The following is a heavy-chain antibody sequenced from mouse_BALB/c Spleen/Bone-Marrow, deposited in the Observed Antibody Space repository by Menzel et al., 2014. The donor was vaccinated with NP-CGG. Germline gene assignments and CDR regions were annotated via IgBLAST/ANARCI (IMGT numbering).Heavy chain of an antibody. D-gene: IGHD1-1*01. CDR1: GYTFTDYN. Sequence: VQLQQSGPELVKPGASVKISCKASGYTFTDYNMHWVKQSHGKSLEWIGYIYPYRGGTDYNQKFKNKATLTVDNSSSTAYMELRGLTSEDSAVYYCARWNYGSRSSFDYWGQGTTLTVSS. J-gene: IGHJ2*01. CDR2: IYPYRGGT. V-gene: IGHV1S29*02. CDR3: ARWNYGSRSSFDY.